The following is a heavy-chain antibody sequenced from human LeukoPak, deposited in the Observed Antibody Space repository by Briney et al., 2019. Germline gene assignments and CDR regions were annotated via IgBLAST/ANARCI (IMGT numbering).Heavy chain of an antibody. CDR1: GGSISSSSYY. Sequence: SVTLSLTCTVSGGSISSSSYYWGWIRQPPGKGLEWIGSIYYSGSTYYNPSLKSRVTISVDTSKNQFSLKLSSVTAADTALYYCAGQHDYGDYVDWFDPWGQGTLVTVSS. CDR2: IYYSGST. V-gene: IGHV4-39*01. J-gene: IGHJ5*02. CDR3: AGQHDYGDYVDWFDP. D-gene: IGHD4-17*01.